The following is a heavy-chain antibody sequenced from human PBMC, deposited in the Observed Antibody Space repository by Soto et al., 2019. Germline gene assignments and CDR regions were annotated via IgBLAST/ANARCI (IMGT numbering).Heavy chain of an antibody. V-gene: IGHV1-58*01. CDR3: AAAGIAALDY. CDR1: RFPFTSSA. D-gene: IGHD6-13*01. CDR2: IVVGSGNT. J-gene: IGHJ4*02. Sequence: SAKVSCKASRFPFTSSAVQWVRQARGQRLEWIGWIVVGSGNTNYAQKFQERVTITRDMSTSTAYMELSSLRSEDTAVYYWAAAGIAALDYWGQGTLVTVSS.